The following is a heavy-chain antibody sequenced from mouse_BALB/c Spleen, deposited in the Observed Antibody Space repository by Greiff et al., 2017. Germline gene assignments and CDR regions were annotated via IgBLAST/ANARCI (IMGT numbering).Heavy chain of an antibody. V-gene: IGHV5-6-3*01. Sequence: EVQRVESGGGLVQPGGSLKLSCAASGFTFSSYGMSWVRQTPDKRLELVATINSNGGSTYYPDSVKGRFTISRDNAKNTLYLQMSSLKSEDTAMYYCARDQGTATAMDYWGQGTSVTVSS. CDR3: ARDQGTATAMDY. J-gene: IGHJ4*01. D-gene: IGHD1-2*01. CDR1: GFTFSSYG. CDR2: INSNGGST.